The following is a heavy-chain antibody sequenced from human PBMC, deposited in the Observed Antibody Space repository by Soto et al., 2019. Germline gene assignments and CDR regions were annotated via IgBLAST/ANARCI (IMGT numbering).Heavy chain of an antibody. CDR1: GFTFSNAW. J-gene: IGHJ6*02. V-gene: IGHV3-15*07. CDR2: IKSKTDGGTT. Sequence: GGSLRLSCAASGFTFSNAWMNWVRQAPGKGLEWVGRIKSKTDGGTTDYAAPVKGRFTISRDDSKNTLYLQMNSLKTEDTAVYYCTTVVVPASIRPYYYYYGMDVWGQGTTVTVSS. CDR3: TTVVVPASIRPYYYYYGMDV. D-gene: IGHD2-2*02.